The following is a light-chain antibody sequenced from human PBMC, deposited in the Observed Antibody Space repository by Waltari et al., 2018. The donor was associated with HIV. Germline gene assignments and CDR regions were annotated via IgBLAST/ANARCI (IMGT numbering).Light chain of an antibody. CDR1: QDISNW. V-gene: IGKV1-12*02. CDR2: AAS. CDR3: QQANTYLSLA. Sequence: DIQMTQSPSHVHVSVVDSVIITCRASQDISNWLAWYQKKPGKAPELLIYAASRLQTGVPSRFSGSGSGTEFTLTISSLQPEDFATYFCQQANTYLSLAFGGGTKVEI. J-gene: IGKJ4*01.